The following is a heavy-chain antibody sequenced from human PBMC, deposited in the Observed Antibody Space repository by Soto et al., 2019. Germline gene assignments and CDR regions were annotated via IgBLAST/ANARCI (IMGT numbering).Heavy chain of an antibody. CDR1: GFTFSNAW. CDR3: TTGGYDFDY. Sequence: EVQLVESGGGLVKPGGSLRLSCAGSGFTFSNAWMSWVRQVPGMRLEWVGRIKSIPAGGTIDAPAPVQGRFTIPRDDSKGTVYLQMTSLRTDDTGGYYCTTGGYDFDYWGQGTLVTVSS. J-gene: IGHJ4*02. CDR2: IKSIPAGGTI. D-gene: IGHD1-1*01. V-gene: IGHV3-15*07.